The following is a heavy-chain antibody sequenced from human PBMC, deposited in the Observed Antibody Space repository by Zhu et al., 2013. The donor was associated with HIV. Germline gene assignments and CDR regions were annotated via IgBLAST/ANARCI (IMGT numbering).Heavy chain of an antibody. Sequence: QGLEWVGWISTYYGNTNSAQRLQGRLTLTTDTSTSTAFMELRSLRSDDTAVYYCARSRGYCTRTRCQSDAFDIWGQGAMVTVSS. J-gene: IGHJ3*02. D-gene: IGHD2-2*01. CDR3: ARSRGYCTRTRCQSDAFDI. CDR2: ISTYYGNT. V-gene: IGHV1-18*01.